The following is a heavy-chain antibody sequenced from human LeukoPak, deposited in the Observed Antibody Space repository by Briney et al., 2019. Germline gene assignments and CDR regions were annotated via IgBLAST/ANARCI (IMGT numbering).Heavy chain of an antibody. CDR3: AREGGSGFSYYFDY. CDR1: GYTFTGYY. Sequence: ASVKVSCKASGYTFTGYYMHWVRQAPGQGLEWMGWINPNSGGTNYAQKFQGWVTMTRDTSISTAYMELSRLRSDDTAVYYCAREGGSGFSYYFDYWGQGTLVTVSS. CDR2: INPNSGGT. J-gene: IGHJ4*02. V-gene: IGHV1-2*04. D-gene: IGHD3-22*01.